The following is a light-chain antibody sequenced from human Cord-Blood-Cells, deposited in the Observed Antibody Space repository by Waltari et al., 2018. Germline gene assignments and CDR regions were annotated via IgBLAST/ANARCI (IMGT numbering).Light chain of an antibody. CDR3: SSYTSSSTWV. CDR2: DVS. Sequence: QSALTQPASVSGSPGQSITISCTGTSSDVGGYNYVSWDQQHPGKAPKLMIYDVSNRPSVVSNRFSGSKSGNTASLTISGLQAEDEADYYCSSYTSSSTWVFGGGTKLTVL. CDR1: SSDVGGYNY. V-gene: IGLV2-14*01. J-gene: IGLJ3*02.